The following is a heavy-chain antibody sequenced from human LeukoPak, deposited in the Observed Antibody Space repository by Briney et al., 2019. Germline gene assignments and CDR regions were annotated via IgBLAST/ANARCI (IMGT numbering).Heavy chain of an antibody. V-gene: IGHV4-59*01. CDR3: ARERYCGHAFDI. D-gene: IGHD2-21*01. CDR2: IYYSGST. Sequence: SETLSLTCTVSGGSISSYYWSWIRQPPGKGLEWIGYIYYSGSTNYNPSLKSRVTISVDTSKNQFSLKLSSVTAADTAVYYCARERYCGHAFDIWGQGTMLTVSS. J-gene: IGHJ3*02. CDR1: GGSISSYY.